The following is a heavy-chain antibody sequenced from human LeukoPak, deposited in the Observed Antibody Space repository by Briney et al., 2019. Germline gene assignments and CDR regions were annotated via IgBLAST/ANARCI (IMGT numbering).Heavy chain of an antibody. CDR2: IRYDGSNK. CDR1: GFTFSSYG. D-gene: IGHD4-17*01. J-gene: IGHJ6*02. Sequence: GGSLRLSCAASGFTFSSYGMHWVRQAPGKGLEWVAFIRYDGSNKYYADSVKGRFTISRDNSKNTLYLQMNSLRAEDTAVYYCAKARGPYGDYSTVNYYYYYGMDVWGQGTTVTVSS. CDR3: AKARGPYGDYSTVNYYYYYGMDV. V-gene: IGHV3-30*02.